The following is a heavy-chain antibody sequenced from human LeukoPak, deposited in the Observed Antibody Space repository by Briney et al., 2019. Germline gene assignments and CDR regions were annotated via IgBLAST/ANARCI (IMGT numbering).Heavy chain of an antibody. V-gene: IGHV3-30*02. CDR2: IRYDGSNK. Sequence: GGSLRLSRAASGFTFSSYGMHWVRQAPGKGLEWVAFIRYDGSNKYYADSVKGRFTISRDNSKNTLYLQMNSLRAEDTAVYYCAKDLQYDFWSGYYTPTFDYWGQGTLVTVSS. CDR3: AKDLQYDFWSGYYTPTFDY. D-gene: IGHD3-3*01. CDR1: GFTFSSYG. J-gene: IGHJ4*02.